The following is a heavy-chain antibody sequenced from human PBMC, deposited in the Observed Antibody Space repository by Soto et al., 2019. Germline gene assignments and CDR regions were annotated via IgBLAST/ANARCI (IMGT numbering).Heavy chain of an antibody. Sequence: QVQLVESGGGVVQSGRSPRLSCAASGFTFSSFGMHWVRQAPGKGLEWVALIWHDGTFTHYADSVKGRFTISRDNSKNMQYLQMNSLRADDTAVYFCARDRHFRGGPDDIWGQGTMVTVSS. D-gene: IGHD3-3*02. CDR2: IWHDGTFT. CDR1: GFTFSSFG. J-gene: IGHJ3*02. V-gene: IGHV3-33*01. CDR3: ARDRHFRGGPDDI.